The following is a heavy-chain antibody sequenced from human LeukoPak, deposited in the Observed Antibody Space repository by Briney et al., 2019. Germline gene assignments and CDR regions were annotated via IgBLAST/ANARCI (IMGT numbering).Heavy chain of an antibody. Sequence: GGSPRLSCATSGFTSTTYWISWVRQAPGKGLEWVANIRKDGKEIDYVDSVKGRFTIPSDHAKRSINLQMSSLRVEDTAVYYCASSKRGTYRFDAYDIWGQGTMVTVSS. D-gene: IGHD3-16*02. CDR1: GFTSTTYW. V-gene: IGHV3-7*01. J-gene: IGHJ3*02. CDR2: IRKDGKEI. CDR3: ASSKRGTYRFDAYDI.